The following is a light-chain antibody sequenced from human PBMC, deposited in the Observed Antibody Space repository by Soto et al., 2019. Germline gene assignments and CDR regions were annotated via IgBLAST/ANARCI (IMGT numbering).Light chain of an antibody. CDR2: DAS. CDR1: ESINNW. V-gene: IGKV1-5*01. J-gene: IGKJ1*01. Sequence: DIPMTQSPSTLSAFVGDRVTITCRASESINNWLAWYQQKPGKAPKLLIYDASNLESGVPSRFSGSGAGTEFTLTISSLQPDDFATYYCQQYGSYWAFGEGTKVEIK. CDR3: QQYGSYWA.